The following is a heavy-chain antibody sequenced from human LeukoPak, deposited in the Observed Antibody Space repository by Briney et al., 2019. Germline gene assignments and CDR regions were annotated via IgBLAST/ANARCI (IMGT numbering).Heavy chain of an antibody. CDR2: IYSRGST. J-gene: IGHJ4*02. CDR3: ARGLRYSGSIDY. V-gene: IGHV4-4*07. D-gene: IGHD5-12*01. CDR1: GGSISSYY. Sequence: SETLSLTCTVSGGSISSYYWSWIRQPAGKGLEWIGRIYSRGSTNYNPSLKGRVTMSVDTSKNQFSLKLSSVTAADTAVYYCARGLRYSGSIDYWGQGTLVTVSS.